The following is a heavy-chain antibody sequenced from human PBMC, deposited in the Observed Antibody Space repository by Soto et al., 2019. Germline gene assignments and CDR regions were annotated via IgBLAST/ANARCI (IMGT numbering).Heavy chain of an antibody. V-gene: IGHV4-4*02. CDR1: GGSISSGNW. D-gene: IGHD2-15*01. Sequence: SETLSLTCAVSGGSISSGNWWNWVRQPPGKGLEWIGEIFHSGSSNYNPSLKSRVTISVDKSKNQFSLRLNSVTAADTAVYFCARDPFGYYSAGSCRYYIDYWGQGTLVTVSS. CDR3: ARDPFGYYSAGSCRYYIDY. CDR2: IFHSGSS. J-gene: IGHJ4*02.